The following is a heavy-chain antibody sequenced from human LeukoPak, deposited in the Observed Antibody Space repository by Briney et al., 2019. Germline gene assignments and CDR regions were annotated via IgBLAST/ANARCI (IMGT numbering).Heavy chain of an antibody. J-gene: IGHJ4*02. CDR2: INPNSGGT. CDR3: ARMPSVHASSWYDLTPHFDY. Sequence: AASVKVSCKASGYTFTGYYMHWVRQAPGQGLEWMGWINPNSGGTNYAQKFQGRVTMTRDTSISTAYMELSRLRSDDTAVYYCARMPSVHASSWYDLTPHFDYWGQGTLVTVSS. D-gene: IGHD6-13*01. CDR1: GYTFTGYY. V-gene: IGHV1-2*02.